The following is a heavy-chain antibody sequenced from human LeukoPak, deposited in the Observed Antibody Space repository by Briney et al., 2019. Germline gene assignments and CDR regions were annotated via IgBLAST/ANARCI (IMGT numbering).Heavy chain of an antibody. Sequence: SETLSLTCTVSGGSISSSSYYWGWIRQPPGKGLEWIGSIYYSGSTYYNPSLKSRVTISVDRSKNQFSLKLSSVTAADTAVYYCAGSSVGHNWFDPWGQGTLVTVSS. CDR2: IYYSGST. V-gene: IGHV4-39*07. D-gene: IGHD1-26*01. J-gene: IGHJ5*02. CDR1: GGSISSSSYY. CDR3: AGSSVGHNWFDP.